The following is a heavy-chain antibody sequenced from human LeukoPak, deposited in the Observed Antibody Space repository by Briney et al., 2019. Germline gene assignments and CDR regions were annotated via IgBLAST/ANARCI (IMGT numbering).Heavy chain of an antibody. Sequence: PSETLSLTCTVSGGSISSSSYYWGWIRQPPGKGLEWIGSIYYSGCTYYNPSLKSRVTISVDTSKNQFSLKLSSVTAADTAVYYCARAGYFDWLYHTPFDYWGQGTLVTVSS. CDR2: IYYSGCT. D-gene: IGHD3-9*01. V-gene: IGHV4-39*01. CDR1: GGSISSSSYY. CDR3: ARAGYFDWLYHTPFDY. J-gene: IGHJ4*02.